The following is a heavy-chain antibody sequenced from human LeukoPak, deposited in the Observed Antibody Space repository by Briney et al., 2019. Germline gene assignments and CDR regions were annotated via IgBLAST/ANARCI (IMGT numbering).Heavy chain of an antibody. CDR2: ISSSSSYT. V-gene: IGHV3-21*04. J-gene: IGHJ6*02. Sequence: PGGSLRLSCAASGSTFSSYSMTWVRQAPGKGLEWVSSISSSSSYTYYADSVKGRFTISRDNSKNTLYLQMNSLRAEDTAVYYCARNRDGMDVWGQGTTVTVSS. CDR1: GSTFSSYS. CDR3: ARNRDGMDV.